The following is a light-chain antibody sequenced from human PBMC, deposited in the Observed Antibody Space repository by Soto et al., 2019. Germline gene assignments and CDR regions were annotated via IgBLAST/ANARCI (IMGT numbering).Light chain of an antibody. CDR3: QQRYSGWT. CDR2: DAS. V-gene: IGKV3-11*01. CDR1: QSVSTY. J-gene: IGKJ1*01. Sequence: EVVLAQSPATLSLSPGERATLSCRASQSVSTYLAWYQQKPGQAPSLLIYDASNRATGIPARFSGSGSGTDFTLTISSLEPEDFAIYYCQQRYSGWTFDQGTKVEIK.